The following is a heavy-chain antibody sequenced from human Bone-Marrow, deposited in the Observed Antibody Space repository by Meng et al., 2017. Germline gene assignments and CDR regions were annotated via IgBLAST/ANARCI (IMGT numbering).Heavy chain of an antibody. CDR2: ISSSGSTI. Sequence: GESLKISCAASGFTFSDYYMSWIRQAPGKGLEWVSYISSSGSTIYYADSVKGRFTISRDNAKNSLYLQMNSLRAEDTAVYYCARGFFDWLLGGGAFDIWGQGTMVTVSS. D-gene: IGHD3-9*01. J-gene: IGHJ3*02. V-gene: IGHV3-11*04. CDR1: GFTFSDYY. CDR3: ARGFFDWLLGGGAFDI.